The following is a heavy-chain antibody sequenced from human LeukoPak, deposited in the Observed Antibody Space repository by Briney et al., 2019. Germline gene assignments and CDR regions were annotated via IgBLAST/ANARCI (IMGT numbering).Heavy chain of an antibody. CDR3: ARGRDIVVVVAATGVYYYGMDV. Sequence: SVKVSCKASGGTFSSYAISWVRQAPGQGLEWMGGIIPIFGTANYAQKFQGRVTITAVESTSTAYMELSSLRSEDTAVYYCARGRDIVVVVAATGVYYYGMDVWGQGTTVTVSS. CDR2: IIPIFGTA. J-gene: IGHJ6*02. V-gene: IGHV1-69*13. D-gene: IGHD2-15*01. CDR1: GGTFSSYA.